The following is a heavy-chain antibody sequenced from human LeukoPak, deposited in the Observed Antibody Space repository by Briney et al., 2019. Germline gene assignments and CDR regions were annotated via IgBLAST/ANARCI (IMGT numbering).Heavy chain of an antibody. CDR3: ARDLSGVTGYTYGRGIDY. V-gene: IGHV3-21*01. D-gene: IGHD5-18*01. J-gene: IGHJ4*02. CDR1: GFTFSSYS. CDR2: ISSSSSYI. Sequence: NPGGSLRLSCAASGFTFSSYSMNWVRQAPGKGLEWVSSISSSSSYIYYADSVKGRFTISRDNAKTSLYLQMNSLRAEDTAVYYCARDLSGVTGYTYGRGIDYWGQGTLVTVSS.